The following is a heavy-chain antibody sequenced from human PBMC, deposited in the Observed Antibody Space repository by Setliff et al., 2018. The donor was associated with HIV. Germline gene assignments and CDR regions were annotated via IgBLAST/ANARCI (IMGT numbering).Heavy chain of an antibody. Sequence: ASVKVSCKASGYTFTYYYLHWVRQAPGQGLEWMGIINPSGGSPTYSQKFQDRLTMTTDTSTTTVYLQLTGLTSNDTAVYYCARGSDQGATGRYGMDVWGQGTTVTVSS. J-gene: IGHJ6*02. CDR2: INPSGGSP. V-gene: IGHV1-46*01. D-gene: IGHD1-26*01. CDR1: GYTFTYYY. CDR3: ARGSDQGATGRYGMDV.